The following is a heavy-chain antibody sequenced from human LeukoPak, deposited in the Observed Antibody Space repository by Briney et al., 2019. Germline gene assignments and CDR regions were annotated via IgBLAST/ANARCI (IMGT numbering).Heavy chain of an antibody. CDR3: ARDLAYYYGSGSPNWYDP. D-gene: IGHD3-10*01. J-gene: IGHJ5*02. CDR2: INPSGGST. CDR1: GYTFTSYY. V-gene: IGHV1-46*01. Sequence: GASVKVSCKASGYTFTSYYMHWLRQAPGQGLEWMGIINPSGGSTSYAQKFQGRVTMTRDTSTSTVYMELSSLRSEDTAVYYCARDLAYYYGSGSPNWYDPWGQGTLVTVSS.